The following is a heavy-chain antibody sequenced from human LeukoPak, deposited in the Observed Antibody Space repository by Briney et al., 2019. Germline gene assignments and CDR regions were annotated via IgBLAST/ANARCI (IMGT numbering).Heavy chain of an antibody. CDR1: GDSISSYN. V-gene: IGHV4-59*01. D-gene: IGHD5-24*01. Sequence: SETLSLTCTVSGDSISSYNWSWIRQPPGKGLEWIGYIYYSGSNNYNPSLKSRVTISVDASKNQFSLKLSSVTAADTAVYYCARVVGDGYNLRSGDFDYWGQGTLVTVSS. CDR2: IYYSGSN. J-gene: IGHJ4*02. CDR3: ARVVGDGYNLRSGDFDY.